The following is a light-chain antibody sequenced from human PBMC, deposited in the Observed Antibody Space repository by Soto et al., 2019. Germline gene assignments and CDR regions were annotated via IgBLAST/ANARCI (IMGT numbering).Light chain of an antibody. CDR1: QSVSSN. CDR2: DAS. CDR3: QQYDDWPET. J-gene: IGKJ1*01. V-gene: IGKV3-15*01. Sequence: EKVMTQSPATLSVSPGERATLSCRASQSVSSNLACYQQKPGQAPRLLIYDASTRTTGIPARFSGSGSGTEFTLTISSLQSKELAEYYCQQYDDWPETFGQGTKVEIK.